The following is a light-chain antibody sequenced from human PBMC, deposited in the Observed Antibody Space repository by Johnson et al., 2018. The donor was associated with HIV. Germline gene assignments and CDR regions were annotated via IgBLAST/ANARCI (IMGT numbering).Light chain of an antibody. CDR2: DNN. CDR3: GTWDSSLSAYV. J-gene: IGLJ1*01. CDR1: SFNIGNNY. Sequence: QSLLTQPPSVSAAPGQKVTISCSGSSFNIGNNYVSWYQQVPGTAPKLLIYDNNKRPSGIPDRFSGSKSGTSATLGITGLQTGDEADYYCGTWDSSLSAYVFGTGTKVTVL. V-gene: IGLV1-51*01.